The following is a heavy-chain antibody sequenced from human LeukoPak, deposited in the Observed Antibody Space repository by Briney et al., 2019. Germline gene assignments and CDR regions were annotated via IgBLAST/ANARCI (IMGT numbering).Heavy chain of an antibody. CDR3: ATHCSSTSCYRSALDY. V-gene: IGHV1-2*02. CDR2: INPNSGGT. CDR1: GYTFTGYY. J-gene: IGHJ4*02. D-gene: IGHD2-2*02. Sequence: ASVTVSCTASGYTFTGYYMHWVRQAPGQGLEWMGWINPNSGGTNYAQKFQGRVTMTRDTSISTAYMELSRLRSDDTAVYYCATHCSSTSCYRSALDYWGQGTLVTVSS.